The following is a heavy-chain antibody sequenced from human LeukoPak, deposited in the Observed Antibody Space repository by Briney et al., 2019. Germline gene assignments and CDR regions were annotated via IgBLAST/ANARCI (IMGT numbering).Heavy chain of an antibody. J-gene: IGHJ6*02. CDR1: GFTFSSYS. V-gene: IGHV3-21*01. Sequence: GGSLRVSCAASGFTFSSYSMNWVRQAPGKRLEWVSSISSSSGYIYYADSVKGRFTISRDNAKNSLYLQMNSLRAEDTAVYYCARDLEGSSSWYHYGMDVWGQGTTVTVSS. CDR3: ARDLEGSSSWYHYGMDV. CDR2: ISSSSGYI. D-gene: IGHD6-13*01.